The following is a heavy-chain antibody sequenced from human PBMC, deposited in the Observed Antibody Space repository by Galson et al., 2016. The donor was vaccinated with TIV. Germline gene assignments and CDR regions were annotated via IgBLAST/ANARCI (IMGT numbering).Heavy chain of an antibody. CDR3: TRGGEYHCDL. V-gene: IGHV3-74*01. J-gene: IGHJ5*02. CDR2: ISYDGSDK. D-gene: IGHD2/OR15-2a*01. Sequence: SLRLSCAASGFTFGSYWMHWVRQAPGKGLMWVSRISYDGSDKIYTDSVKGRFTISRDNAKSSLYLEMNNLRAEDTAVYYCTRGGEYHCDLWGQGSLVTVPS. CDR1: GFTFGSYW.